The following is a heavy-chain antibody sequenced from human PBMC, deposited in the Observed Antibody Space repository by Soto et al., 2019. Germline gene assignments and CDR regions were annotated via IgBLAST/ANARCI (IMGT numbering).Heavy chain of an antibody. Sequence: QVQLQESGPGLVKPSQTLSLTCTVSGGSISSGGYYWSWIRQHPGKGLEWIGYIYYSGSTNYNPSLKRRITITVDTSKNHFSLKLSSVTAADTALYYCARDTAAGRGNFNYWGQETLVTVSS. CDR3: ARDTAAGRGNFNY. CDR1: GGSISSGGYY. V-gene: IGHV4-31*03. CDR2: IYYSGST. D-gene: IGHD6-13*01. J-gene: IGHJ4*02.